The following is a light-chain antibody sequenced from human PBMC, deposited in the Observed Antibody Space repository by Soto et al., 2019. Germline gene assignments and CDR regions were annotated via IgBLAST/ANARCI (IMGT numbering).Light chain of an antibody. CDR1: SGSVSSSSH. Sequence: QTVVTQESSLSVSPGGTVTLTCGLSSGSVSSSSHPSWYQQTPGQPPRTLIYSTNTRSSGVPDRFSGSILGNKAALTITGAQADDECDYYCALYMGSVTSVLGGGTKLTVL. V-gene: IGLV8-61*01. CDR3: ALYMGSVTSV. CDR2: STN. J-gene: IGLJ3*02.